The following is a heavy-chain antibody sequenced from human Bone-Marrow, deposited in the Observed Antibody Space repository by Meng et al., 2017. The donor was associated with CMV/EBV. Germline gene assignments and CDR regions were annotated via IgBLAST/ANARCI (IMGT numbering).Heavy chain of an antibody. CDR1: SSGNW. V-gene: IGHV4-4*02. D-gene: IGHD3-22*01. CDR3: AKGMGTYYYDSSGPFLFDY. Sequence: SSGNWWGWVRQPPGKGLEWIGEIYHSWSTNYNPSLKSRVTISVDKSKNQFSLKLSSVTAADTAVYYCAKGMGTYYYDSSGPFLFDYWGQGTLVTVSS. CDR2: IYHSWST. J-gene: IGHJ4*02.